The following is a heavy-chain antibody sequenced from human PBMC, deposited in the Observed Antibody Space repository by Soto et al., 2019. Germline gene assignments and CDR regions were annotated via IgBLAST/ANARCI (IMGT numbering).Heavy chain of an antibody. CDR1: GGSISSYY. D-gene: IGHD1-26*01. V-gene: IGHV4-59*01. CDR2: IYYSGST. Sequence: SETLSLTCTVSGGSISSYYWSWIRQPPGKGLEWIGYIYYSGSTNYNPSLKSRVTISVDTSKNQFSLKLSSVTAADTAVYCCARDYGGSFDYWGQGTLVTVSS. J-gene: IGHJ4*02. CDR3: ARDYGGSFDY.